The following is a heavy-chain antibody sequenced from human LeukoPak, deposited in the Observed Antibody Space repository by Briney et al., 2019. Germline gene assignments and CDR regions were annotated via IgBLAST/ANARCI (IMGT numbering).Heavy chain of an antibody. CDR3: ARIHRYCSGGACYVLDN. V-gene: IGHV4-59*02. Sequence: SETLSLTCVVSGGSVSGYYWGWIRQPPGRGLEWIGYVYYSGSTNYNPSFKSRITISVDTSRNQFSLQLSSVTAADTAVYDCARIHRYCSGGACYVLDNWGQGTLVAVSS. J-gene: IGHJ4*02. CDR2: VYYSGST. D-gene: IGHD2-15*01. CDR1: GGSVSGYY.